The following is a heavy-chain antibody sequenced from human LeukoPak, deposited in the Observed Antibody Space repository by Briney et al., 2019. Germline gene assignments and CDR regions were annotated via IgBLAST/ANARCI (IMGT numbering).Heavy chain of an antibody. Sequence: GGSLRLSCAASGFAFSSYGMHWVRQAPGKGLEWVAFIRYDGSNKHYADSVKGRFTISRDNSKNTLYLQMNSMRAEDTTVYYFAKKHFSPQGLQGGDPYYFDYWGQGTLVTVSS. D-gene: IGHD3-3*02. CDR1: GFAFSSYG. V-gene: IGHV3-30*02. J-gene: IGHJ4*02. CDR3: AKKHFSPQGLQGGDPYYFDY. CDR2: IRYDGSNK.